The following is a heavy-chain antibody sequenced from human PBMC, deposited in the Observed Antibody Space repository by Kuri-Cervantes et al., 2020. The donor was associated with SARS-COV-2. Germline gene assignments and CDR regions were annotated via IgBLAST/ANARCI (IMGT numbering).Heavy chain of an antibody. CDR2: TYYRSKWYN. V-gene: IGHV6-1*01. J-gene: IGHJ4*01. Sequence: QSLSLSPALSGDSVSSNSAAWNWIRQSPSRGLESLGRTYYRSKWYNDYAVSVKSRITINPDTSKNQFSLQLNSVTPEETAVYYCARELERSNGSFDYWGHGTLVTVSS. D-gene: IGHD1-1*01. CDR1: GDSVSSNSAA. CDR3: ARELERSNGSFDY.